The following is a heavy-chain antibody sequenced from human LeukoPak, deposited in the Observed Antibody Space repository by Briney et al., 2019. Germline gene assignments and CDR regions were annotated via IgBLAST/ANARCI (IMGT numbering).Heavy chain of an antibody. D-gene: IGHD6-13*01. CDR3: ARHGWAAAGKDFDY. CDR1: GGSISSSSYC. CDR2: IYYSGST. Sequence: SETLSLTCTVSGGSISSSSYCWGWIRQPPGKGLEWIGSIYYSGSTYYNPSLKSRVTISVDTSKNQFSLKLSSVTAADTAVYYCARHGWAAAGKDFDYWGQGTLVTVSS. J-gene: IGHJ4*02. V-gene: IGHV4-39*01.